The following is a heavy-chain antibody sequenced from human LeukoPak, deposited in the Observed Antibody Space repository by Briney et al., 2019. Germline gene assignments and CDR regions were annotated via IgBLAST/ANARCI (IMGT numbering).Heavy chain of an antibody. CDR1: GFTFSNYW. CDR2: INNDGGGT. CDR3: ARGGYNHAFDI. D-gene: IGHD5-24*01. Sequence: GGSLRLSRTPSGFTFSNYWIQWVRQPPGKGLVWVSRINNDGGGTIYADSVRGRFTISRDNAKNTLYLQMNSLGAEDTAVYYCARGGYNHAFDIWGQGTVVSVSS. V-gene: IGHV3-74*01. J-gene: IGHJ3*02.